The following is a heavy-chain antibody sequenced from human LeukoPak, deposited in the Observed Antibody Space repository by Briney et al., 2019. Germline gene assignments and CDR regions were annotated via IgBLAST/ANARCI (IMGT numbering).Heavy chain of an antibody. Sequence: GGSLRLSCAASVFTFSTYSMNWVRQAPGQRLEWVSSISSSSSFIYYADSVKGRFPISRDNAKNSLYLQMNSLRAEDTAVYYCAREIDYWGQGTLVTVSS. J-gene: IGHJ4*02. V-gene: IGHV3-21*01. CDR1: VFTFSTYS. CDR2: ISSSSSFI. CDR3: AREIDY.